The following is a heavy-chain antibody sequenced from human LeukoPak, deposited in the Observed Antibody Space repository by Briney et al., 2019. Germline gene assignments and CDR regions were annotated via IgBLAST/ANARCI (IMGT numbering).Heavy chain of an antibody. CDR3: ARDTDYYGSGRQGYFDH. CDR1: GFSLSDNF. D-gene: IGHD3-10*01. J-gene: IGHJ1*01. CDR2: IFSGGET. Sequence: GGSLRLSCAVSGFSLSDNFMGWVRQTPAKGLEWVSLIFSGGETYSADSVKGRFAISKDNSKNTLHLQMNSLRVEDTAMYYCARDTDYYGSGRQGYFDHWGQGTLVTVSS. V-gene: IGHV3-66*01.